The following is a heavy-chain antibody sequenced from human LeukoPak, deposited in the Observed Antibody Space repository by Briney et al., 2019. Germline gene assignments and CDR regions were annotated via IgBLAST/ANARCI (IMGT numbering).Heavy chain of an antibody. CDR2: IIYSGNT. Sequence: SETLSLTCTAFSGSISSTSYYWGWIRQAPGKGLEWIGGIIYSGNTYYNPSLKSRVTISVDTTKNQFSLKLTSVTAADTAVYFCARGTEGDGYNLDYWGQGTLVTVSS. J-gene: IGHJ4*02. D-gene: IGHD5-24*01. CDR1: SGSISSTSYY. CDR3: ARGTEGDGYNLDY. V-gene: IGHV4-39*01.